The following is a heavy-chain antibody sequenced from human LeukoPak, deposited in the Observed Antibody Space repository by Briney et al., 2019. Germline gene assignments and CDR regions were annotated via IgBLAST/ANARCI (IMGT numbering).Heavy chain of an antibody. D-gene: IGHD3-10*01. CDR3: ARERFDRFGELLPYYYYFYMDV. Sequence: SETLSLTCTVSGGSISSYYWSWIRQPAGKGLEWIGRIYTSGSTNYNPSLKSRVTMSVDTSKNLFSLKLSSVTAADTAVYYCARERFDRFGELLPYYYYFYMDVWGKGTTVTVSS. V-gene: IGHV4-4*07. J-gene: IGHJ6*03. CDR1: GGSISSYY. CDR2: IYTSGST.